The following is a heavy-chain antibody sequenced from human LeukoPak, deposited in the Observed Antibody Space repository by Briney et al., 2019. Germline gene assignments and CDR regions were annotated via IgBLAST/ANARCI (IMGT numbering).Heavy chain of an antibody. J-gene: IGHJ4*02. CDR1: GFTFTNYA. D-gene: IGHD3-3*01. Sequence: GGSLRLSCAASGFTFTNYAMSWVRQAPGKGLEWVSAISGSGGSTYYADSVKGRFIISRDNSKNTLYLQMNSLRAEDTAVYYCAKDTYHDFWSGYPPNYWGQGTLVTVSS. CDR2: ISGSGGST. CDR3: AKDTYHDFWSGYPPNY. V-gene: IGHV3-23*01.